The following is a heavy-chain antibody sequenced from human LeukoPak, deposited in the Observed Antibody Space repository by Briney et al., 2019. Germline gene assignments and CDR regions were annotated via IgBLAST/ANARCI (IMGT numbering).Heavy chain of an antibody. CDR1: GYTFTSYA. D-gene: IGHD6-13*01. V-gene: IGHV7-4-1*02. Sequence: ASVKVSCKASGYTFTSYAMNWVRQAPGQGLEWMGWINTNTGNPTYAQGFTGRFVFSLDTSVSTAYLQISSLKAEDTAVYYCARGGPRYSSSWYLNWGQGTLVTVPS. CDR3: ARGGPRYSSSWYLN. CDR2: INTNTGNP. J-gene: IGHJ4*02.